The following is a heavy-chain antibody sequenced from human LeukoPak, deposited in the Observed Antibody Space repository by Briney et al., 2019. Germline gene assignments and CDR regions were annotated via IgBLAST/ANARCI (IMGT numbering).Heavy chain of an antibody. CDR3: TSGGMVSGDY. CDR2: IYYSGST. CDR1: GGSIDSYY. D-gene: IGHD2-8*01. Sequence: SETLSLTCTVSGGSIDSYYWSWIRQPPGKGLEWIGYIYYSGSTNYNPSLKSRVTISRDTSKNQFSLKLRSVTAADTAVYYCTSGGMVSGDYWGHGTLVTVSS. J-gene: IGHJ4*01. V-gene: IGHV4-59*01.